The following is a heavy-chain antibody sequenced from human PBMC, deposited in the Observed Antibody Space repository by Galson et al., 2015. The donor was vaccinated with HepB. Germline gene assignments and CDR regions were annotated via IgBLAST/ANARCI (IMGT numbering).Heavy chain of an antibody. D-gene: IGHD2-2*01. CDR1: GFTFSSYW. CDR3: ARGYCSSTSCYAGWFDP. Sequence: SLRLSCAASGFTFSSYWMHWVRQAPGKGLVWVSRINSDGSSTRYADSVKGRFTISRDNAKNTLYLQMNSLRAEDTAVYYCARGYCSSTSCYAGWFDPWGQGTLVTVPS. J-gene: IGHJ5*02. V-gene: IGHV3-74*01. CDR2: INSDGSST.